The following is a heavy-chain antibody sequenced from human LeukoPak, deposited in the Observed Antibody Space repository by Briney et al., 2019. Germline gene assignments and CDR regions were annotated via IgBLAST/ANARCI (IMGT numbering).Heavy chain of an antibody. J-gene: IGHJ4*02. CDR3: ARDGDTSGYSD. CDR2: IYSGGST. V-gene: IGHV3-66*01. CDR1: GFAVSSNY. D-gene: IGHD3-22*01. Sequence: GGSLRLSCAASGFAVSSNYMSWVRQAPGKGLEWVAVIYSGGSTNYADSVKGRFTISRDNSKNTLYLLMNSLRAEDTALYYCARDGDTSGYSDWGQGTLVTVSS.